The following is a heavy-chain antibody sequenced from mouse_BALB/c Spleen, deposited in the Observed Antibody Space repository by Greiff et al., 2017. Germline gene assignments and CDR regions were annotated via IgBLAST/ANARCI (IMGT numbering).Heavy chain of an antibody. CDR3: AREGTGHYFDY. Sequence: VQLKESGPGLVKPSQSLSLTCTVTGYSITSDYAWNWIRQFPGNKLEWMGYISYSGSTSYNPSLKSRISITRDTSKNQFFLQLNSVTTEDTATYYCAREGTGHYFDYWGQGTTLTVSS. J-gene: IGHJ2*01. V-gene: IGHV3-2*02. CDR1: GYSITSDYA. D-gene: IGHD3-3*01. CDR2: ISYSGST.